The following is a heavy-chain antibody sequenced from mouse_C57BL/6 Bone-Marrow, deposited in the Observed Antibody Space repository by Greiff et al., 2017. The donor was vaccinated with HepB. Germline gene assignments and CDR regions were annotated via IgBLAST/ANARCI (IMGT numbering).Heavy chain of an antibody. D-gene: IGHD3-2*02. J-gene: IGHJ2*01. CDR1: GYTFTDYN. V-gene: IGHV1-18*01. Sequence: VQLQQSGPELVKPGASVKIPCKASGYTFTDYNMDWVKQSHGKSLEWIGDINPNNGGTIYNQKFKGKATLTVDKSSSTAYMELRSLTSEDTAVYYCARGGGQLRLPFDYWGQGTTLTVSS. CDR2: INPNNGGT. CDR3: ARGGGQLRLPFDY.